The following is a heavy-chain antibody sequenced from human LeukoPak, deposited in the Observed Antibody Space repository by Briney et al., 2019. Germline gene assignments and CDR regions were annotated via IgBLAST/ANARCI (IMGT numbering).Heavy chain of an antibody. CDR2: ISSSSSYI. Sequence: PGGSLRLSCAASGFTFSSYSMNWVRQAPGKGLEWVSSISSSSSYIYYADSVKGRFTISRDNAKNPLYLQMNSLRAEDTAVYYCARIGRQLVRGAFDIWGQGTMVTVSS. V-gene: IGHV3-21*01. CDR3: ARIGRQLVRGAFDI. J-gene: IGHJ3*02. D-gene: IGHD6-13*01. CDR1: GFTFSSYS.